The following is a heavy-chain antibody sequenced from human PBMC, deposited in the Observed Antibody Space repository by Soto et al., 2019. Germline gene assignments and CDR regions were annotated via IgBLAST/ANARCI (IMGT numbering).Heavy chain of an antibody. J-gene: IGHJ4*02. V-gene: IGHV3-33*01. D-gene: IGHD2-15*01. CDR2: IWYDGDKK. Sequence: QVQLVESGGGVVQPGRSLRLSCAACGFTLSSYGMHWVRQAPGKGLEWVAVIWYDGDKKYYADSVKVRFTISRDESKNTVYLHMSSLRGEDTGVYYCARGSAGSESVVVVPAIDFYSFDTWGQGTLVSVSS. CDR3: ARGSAGSESVVVVPAIDFYSFDT. CDR1: GFTLSSYG.